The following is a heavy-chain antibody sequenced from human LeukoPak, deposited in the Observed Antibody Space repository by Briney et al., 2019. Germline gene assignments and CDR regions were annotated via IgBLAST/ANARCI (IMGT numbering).Heavy chain of an antibody. CDR2: ISGSGGST. D-gene: IGHD3-22*01. J-gene: IGHJ4*02. V-gene: IGHV3-23*01. Sequence: GGSLRLSCAASGFTFSSYAMSWVRQAPGKGLEWASAISGSGGSTYYADSVKGRFTISRDSSKNTLYLQMNSLRAEDTAVYYCAKGGTMIVVVIYYFDYWGQGTLVTVSS. CDR1: GFTFSSYA. CDR3: AKGGTMIVVVIYYFDY.